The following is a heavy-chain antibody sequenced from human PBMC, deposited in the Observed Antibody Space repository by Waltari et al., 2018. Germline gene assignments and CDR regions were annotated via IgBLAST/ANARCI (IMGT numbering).Heavy chain of an antibody. J-gene: IGHJ4*02. V-gene: IGHV1-69*04. D-gene: IGHD3-16*01. CDR2: IIPILGKA. CDR3: AREQGPGGGTNFDY. CDR1: GGTFSSYA. Sequence: QVQLVQSGAEVKKPGSSVKVSCKASGGTFSSYAISWVRQAPGQGLEWLGRIIPILGKAKYEQKTQGGGRITADKPTSTAYMELSSVRSEDTAVYYGAREQGPGGGTNFDYWGQGTLVTVSS.